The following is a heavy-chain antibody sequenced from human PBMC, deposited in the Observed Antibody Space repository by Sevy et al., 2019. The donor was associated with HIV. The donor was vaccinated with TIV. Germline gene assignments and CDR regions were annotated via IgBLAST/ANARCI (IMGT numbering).Heavy chain of an antibody. Sequence: GGYLRLSCAASGFTFSSYAMSWVRQAPGKGLEWVSGLSGNGGSTNYADSVKGRFALSRDNSKNTLYLQMNNLRAEDTAIYFCAKDRLWELGDAFDIWGQGTMVTVSS. V-gene: IGHV3-23*01. CDR3: AKDRLWELGDAFDI. J-gene: IGHJ3*02. CDR2: LSGNGGST. CDR1: GFTFSSYA. D-gene: IGHD1-7*01.